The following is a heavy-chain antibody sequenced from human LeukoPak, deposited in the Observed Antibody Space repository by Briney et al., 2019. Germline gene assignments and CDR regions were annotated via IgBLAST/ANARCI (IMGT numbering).Heavy chain of an antibody. J-gene: IGHJ5*02. D-gene: IGHD3-3*01. CDR3: ASLPRYDFWT. V-gene: IGHV4-39*01. CDR2: ISYSGAT. CDR1: GRSISSTNFY. Sequence: SETLSLTCTASGRSISSTNFYWVWIRQPPGKGLEWIGSISYSGATYYNASLKSRLTVSADTSKKEFSLKLSSVTAADTAVYYCASLPRYDFWTWGQGNLVIVSS.